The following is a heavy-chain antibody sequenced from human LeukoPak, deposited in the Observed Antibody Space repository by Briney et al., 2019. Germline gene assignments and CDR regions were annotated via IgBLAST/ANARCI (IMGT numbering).Heavy chain of an antibody. V-gene: IGHV3-7*01. J-gene: IGHJ3*02. D-gene: IGHD3-22*01. Sequence: PGGPLRLSCAASGFTFSSYWMSWVRQATGKGLERAANIEQAGSEIYYVDSVKGRFTLSIDNAKNSLYLQMNSLRAEDTAVYYCAREAPPGCYYYRDAFDIWGQGTMVTVSS. CDR3: AREAPPGCYYYRDAFDI. CDR2: IEQAGSEI. CDR1: GFTFSSYW.